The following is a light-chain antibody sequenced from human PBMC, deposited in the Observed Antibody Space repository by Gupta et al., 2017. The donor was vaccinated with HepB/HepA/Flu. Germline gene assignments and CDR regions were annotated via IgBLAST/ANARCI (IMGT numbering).Light chain of an antibody. J-gene: IGLJ2*01. CDR2: MGAGGIEG. Sequence: QPVLTQPPSASASLGASVTLTCTLSSGYRNYKVDWYQQRPGKAPRFVIRMGAGGIEGYKGDGIPDRFSDLASGRNRYLTIKNTDYYCSTDHGSGSNFAIIFGGGTKLTVL. CDR3: STDHGSGSNFAII. V-gene: IGLV9-49*01. CDR1: SGYRNYK.